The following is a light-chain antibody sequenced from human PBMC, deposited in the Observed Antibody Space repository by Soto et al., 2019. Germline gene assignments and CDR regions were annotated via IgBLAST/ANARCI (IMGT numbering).Light chain of an antibody. CDR1: QGMSTY. J-gene: IGKJ4*01. CDR3: QQLNGYQLA. CDR2: SAS. Sequence: DIQLTQSPSFLSASVGDTVTITCRASQGMSTYLAWYQQKPGKVPKLLIRSASTLQSGVPPRFSGGGSGTEFTLTISTLQXXXXGXYYCQQLNGYQLAFGGGTNVEIK. V-gene: IGKV1-9*01.